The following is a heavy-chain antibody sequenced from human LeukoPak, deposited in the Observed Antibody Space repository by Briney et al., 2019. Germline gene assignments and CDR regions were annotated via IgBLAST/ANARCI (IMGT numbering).Heavy chain of an antibody. CDR1: GFTFSSYS. CDR3: ARAPSSRLFGYGSGSYSPFDY. CDR2: ISSSSYI. Sequence: PGGSLRLSCAASGFTFSSYSMNWVRQAPGKGLEWVSSISSSSYIYYADSVKGRFTISRDNAKNSLYLQMNSLRAEDTAVYYCARAPSSRLFGYGSGSYSPFDYWGQGTLVTVSS. D-gene: IGHD3-10*01. V-gene: IGHV3-21*01. J-gene: IGHJ4*02.